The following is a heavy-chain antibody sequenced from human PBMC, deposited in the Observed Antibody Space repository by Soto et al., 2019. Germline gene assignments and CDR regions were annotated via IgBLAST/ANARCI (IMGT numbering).Heavy chain of an antibody. D-gene: IGHD4-17*01. J-gene: IGHJ4*02. CDR3: ARRIYGANDY. CDR1: GYSFTSHW. V-gene: IGHV5-51*01. CDR2: IYPADSDI. Sequence: DSLTISCKGSGYSFTSHWIDWVRQIPGKGLQWVGVIYPADSDIKYSPSFQGHVTLSVDKSTSTAYLQWSGLKASDTGVYFCARRIYGANDYWGQGTQVTVYS.